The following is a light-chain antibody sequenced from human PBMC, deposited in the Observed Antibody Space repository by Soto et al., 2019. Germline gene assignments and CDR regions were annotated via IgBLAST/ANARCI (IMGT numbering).Light chain of an antibody. CDR2: EVN. CDR3: SSYTSSSTLMV. J-gene: IGLJ2*01. CDR1: SSDVGGYNY. V-gene: IGLV2-14*01. Sequence: QSALTQPASVSGSPGQSITISCTGTSSDVGGYNYVSWYQPHPGKAPKLMIYEVNNRPSGVSNRFSGSKSGNTASLTISGLQAEDEADYYCSSYTSSSTLMVFGGGTKLTVL.